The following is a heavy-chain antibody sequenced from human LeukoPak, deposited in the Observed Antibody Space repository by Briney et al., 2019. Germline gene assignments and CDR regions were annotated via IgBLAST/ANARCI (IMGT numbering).Heavy chain of an antibody. Sequence: SETLSLTCAVYGGSFSGYYWSWIRQPPGKGLEWIGEINHSGSTNYNPSLKSRVTISVDTSKNQFSLKLSSVTAADTAVYYCARGADIVVVPAAIKGMDVWGQGTTVTVSS. CDR3: ARGADIVVVPAAIKGMDV. V-gene: IGHV4-34*01. CDR2: INHSGST. D-gene: IGHD2-2*02. CDR1: GGSFSGYY. J-gene: IGHJ6*02.